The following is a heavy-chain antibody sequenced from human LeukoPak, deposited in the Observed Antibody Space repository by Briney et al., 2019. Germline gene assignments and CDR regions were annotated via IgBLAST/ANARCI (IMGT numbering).Heavy chain of an antibody. Sequence: SETLSLTCAVYGSSISGFDWSWVRQAPGKGLEWIGEINEGGDTKYNPSLKSRVTLSVDTSRNEFSLKIRSVTAADTAVYYCARGLGWKVTTMGLFYMDVWGEGTTVTVSS. CDR2: INEGGDT. V-gene: IGHV4-34*01. J-gene: IGHJ6*03. CDR1: GSSISGFD. CDR3: ARGLGWKVTTMGLFYMDV. D-gene: IGHD4-11*01.